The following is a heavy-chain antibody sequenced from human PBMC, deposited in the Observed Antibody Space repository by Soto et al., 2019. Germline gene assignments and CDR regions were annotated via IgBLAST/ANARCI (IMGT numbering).Heavy chain of an antibody. D-gene: IGHD3-10*01. CDR2: ISGSGHDT. V-gene: IGHV3-11*05. CDR1: GFTFSDHY. CDR3: TRVARLADY. Sequence: QVHLVESGGGLVKPGGSLRLSCVASGFTFSDHYMNWIRQSPGKGLEWISYISGSGHDTNYADSVKGRFTISRDNTKNSLYLEMNSLRDEDTAMYYCTRVARLADYWGQGTQVTVSA. J-gene: IGHJ4*02.